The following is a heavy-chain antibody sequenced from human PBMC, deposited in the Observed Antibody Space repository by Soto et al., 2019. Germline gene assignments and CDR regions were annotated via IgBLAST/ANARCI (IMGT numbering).Heavy chain of an antibody. Sequence: ASVKVYCKTSGYTFTIYYMHWVRQATGQGLEWMGIINPSGGSTSYAQKFQGRVTMTRDTSTSTVYMELSSLRSEDTAVYYCARNYCSGGSCYSYYYYYYMDVWGKGTTVPVSS. CDR1: GYTFTIYY. J-gene: IGHJ6*03. CDR2: INPSGGST. V-gene: IGHV1-46*03. D-gene: IGHD2-15*01. CDR3: ARNYCSGGSCYSYYYYYYMDV.